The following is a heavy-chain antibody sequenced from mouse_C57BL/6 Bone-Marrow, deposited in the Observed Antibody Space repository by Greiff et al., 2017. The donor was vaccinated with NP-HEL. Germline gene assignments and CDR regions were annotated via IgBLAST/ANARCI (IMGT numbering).Heavy chain of an antibody. J-gene: IGHJ4*01. D-gene: IGHD2-5*01. CDR1: GFTFSSYA. CDR3: AREGYYSNYYAMDY. V-gene: IGHV5-4*01. Sequence: EVKLQESGGGLVKPGGSLKLSCAASGFTFSSYAMSWVRQTPEKRLEWVATISDGGSYTYYPDNVKGRFTISRDNAKNNLYLQMSHLKSEDTAMYYCAREGYYSNYYAMDYWGQGTSVTVSS. CDR2: ISDGGSYT.